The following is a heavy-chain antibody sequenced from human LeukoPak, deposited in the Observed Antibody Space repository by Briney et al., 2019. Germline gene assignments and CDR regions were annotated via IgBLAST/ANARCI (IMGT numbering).Heavy chain of an antibody. V-gene: IGHV4-61*02. D-gene: IGHD3-22*01. CDR2: SYTSGST. J-gene: IGHJ6*03. CDR1: GGSISSGSYY. Sequence: PSETLSLTCTVSGGSISSGSYYWSWIRPPAGKGLEWIGRSYTSGSTNYNPSLKSRVTISVDTSKNQFSLKLSSVTAADTAVYYCARLAYYYDSSGYYSNYYYYYMDVWGKGTTVTVSS. CDR3: ARLAYYYDSSGYYSNYYYYYMDV.